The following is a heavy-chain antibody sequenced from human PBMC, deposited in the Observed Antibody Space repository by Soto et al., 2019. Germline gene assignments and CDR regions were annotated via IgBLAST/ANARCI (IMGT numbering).Heavy chain of an antibody. CDR3: ARDRDGDYVLYYYYSMDV. CDR2: ISAYNGNT. Sequence: QVQLVQSGAEVKKPGASVKVSCKASGYTFTSYGISWVRQAPGQGLEWMGWISAYNGNTNYAQKLQGRVTMTTDTSTSTAYMELRSLRSDDTAVYYCARDRDGDYVLYYYYSMDVWGQGTTVTVSS. V-gene: IGHV1-18*01. J-gene: IGHJ6*02. CDR1: GYTFTSYG. D-gene: IGHD4-17*01.